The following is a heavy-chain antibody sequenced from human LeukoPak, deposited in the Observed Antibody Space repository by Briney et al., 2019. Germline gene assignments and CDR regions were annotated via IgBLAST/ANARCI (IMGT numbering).Heavy chain of an antibody. CDR1: GYSFTSYW. V-gene: IGHV5-51*01. Sequence: GESLQISCKGSGYSFTSYWIGWVRQMPGKGLEWMGIVYPGDSDIRYSPSFQGQVTISVDKSITTAYLQWSNLKASDTAMYYCARGRETRTSGWFKHWGQGTLVTVSS. CDR3: ARGRETRTSGWFKH. CDR2: VYPGDSDI. J-gene: IGHJ1*01. D-gene: IGHD6-19*01.